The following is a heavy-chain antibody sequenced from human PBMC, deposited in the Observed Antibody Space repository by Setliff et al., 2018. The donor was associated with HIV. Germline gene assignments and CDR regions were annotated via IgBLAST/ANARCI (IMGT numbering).Heavy chain of an antibody. CDR3: ATDLAGGDDY. D-gene: IGHD6-19*01. CDR2: INADGSIT. V-gene: IGHV3-23*01. CDR1: GFGFSGNA. Sequence: GGSLRLSCAASGFGFSGNAMGWVRQAPGRGLEWVSSINADGSITDYADSVKGRFTISRDSAKNSLYLEMNSLRAEDTAVYYCATDLAGGDDYWGQGTLVTVSS. J-gene: IGHJ4*02.